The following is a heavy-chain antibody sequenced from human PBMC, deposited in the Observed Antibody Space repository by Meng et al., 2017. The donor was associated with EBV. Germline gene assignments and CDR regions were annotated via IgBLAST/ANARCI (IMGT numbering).Heavy chain of an antibody. CDR3: ARVRTFGGVIPPDY. V-gene: IGHV1-18*01. Sequence: VRVWRAGVKWRKPGAPVKFSCKASGYTFTSYGISWLRPAPGQGLEWMGWISAYNGNTNYAQKLQGRVTMTTDTSTSTAYMELRSLRSDDTAVYYCARVRTFGGVIPPDYWGQGTLVTVSS. J-gene: IGHJ4*02. CDR1: GYTFTSYG. D-gene: IGHD3-16*02. CDR2: ISAYNGNT.